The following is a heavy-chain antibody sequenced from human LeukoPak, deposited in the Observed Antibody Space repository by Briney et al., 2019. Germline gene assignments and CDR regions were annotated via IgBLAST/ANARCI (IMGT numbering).Heavy chain of an antibody. D-gene: IGHD3-22*01. CDR3: ARVRRYYYDSSGYSDY. CDR2: ISSSGSTI. CDR1: GFTFSDYY. V-gene: IGHV3-11*04. J-gene: IGHJ4*02. Sequence: GGSLRLSRAASGFTFSDYYMSWIRQAPGKGLEWVSYISSSGSTIYYADSVKGRFTISRDNAKNSLYLQMNSLRAEDTAVYYCARVRRYYYDSSGYSDYWGQGTLVTVSS.